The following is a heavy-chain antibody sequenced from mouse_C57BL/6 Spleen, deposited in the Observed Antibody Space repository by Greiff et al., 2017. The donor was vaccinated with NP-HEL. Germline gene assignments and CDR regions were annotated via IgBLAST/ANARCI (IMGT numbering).Heavy chain of an antibody. CDR2: IYPRSGNT. D-gene: IGHD2-4*01. J-gene: IGHJ4*01. V-gene: IGHV1-81*01. CDR1: GYTFTSYG. Sequence: VQLQQSGAELARPGASVKLSCKASGYTFTSYGISWVKQRTGPGLEWIGEIYPRSGNTYYNEKFKGKATLTADKSSSTAYMELRSLTSEDSAVYFCARGSSDYLYAMDYWGQGTSVTVSS. CDR3: ARGSSDYLYAMDY.